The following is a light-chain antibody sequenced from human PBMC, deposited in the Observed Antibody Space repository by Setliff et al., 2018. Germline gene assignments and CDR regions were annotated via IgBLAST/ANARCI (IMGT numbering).Light chain of an antibody. V-gene: IGLV2-14*03. J-gene: IGLJ2*01. CDR3: TSYTTYTTLV. CDR1: SSDVGGYNS. CDR2: DVS. Sequence: QSALTQPASVSASPGQSITISCTGTSSDVGGYNSVSCYQQHPGKGPRLMIYDVSKRPSGVSDRFSGSKSGNTASLTISGLQAEDEADYYCTSYTTYTTLVFGGGTKVTVL.